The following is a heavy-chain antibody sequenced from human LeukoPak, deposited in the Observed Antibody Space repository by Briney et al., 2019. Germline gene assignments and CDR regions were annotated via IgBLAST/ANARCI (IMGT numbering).Heavy chain of an antibody. V-gene: IGHV3-30*18. D-gene: IGHD6-13*01. CDR1: GFTFSSHG. CDR3: AKLATGFSPLHC. CDR2: ISYDGRNK. Sequence: PGTSLRLSCTASGFTFSSHGIHWVRQAPGKGLEWVAVISYDGRNKYYADSVKGRFTISRDNSNNTLHLQMNSLRLEDTAVYYCAKLATGFSPLHCWGQGTLVTVSS. J-gene: IGHJ4*02.